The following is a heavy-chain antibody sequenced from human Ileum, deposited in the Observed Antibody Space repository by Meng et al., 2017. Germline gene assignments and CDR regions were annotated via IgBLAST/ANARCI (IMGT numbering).Heavy chain of an antibody. V-gene: IGHV4-31*01. CDR2: MYYSGST. Sequence: QVQLQESGPGLVRPSQPLSLTCIVSGVSISSNVNYWSWIRQHPGKGLEWLGYMYYSGSTYYNPSINTPITISLDTSKNQFSLRLDSVTAADTAVYFCARNDLAFWYFDLWGRGTLVTVSS. CDR1: GVSISSNVNY. CDR3: ARNDLAFWYFDL. D-gene: IGHD3-3*01. J-gene: IGHJ2*01.